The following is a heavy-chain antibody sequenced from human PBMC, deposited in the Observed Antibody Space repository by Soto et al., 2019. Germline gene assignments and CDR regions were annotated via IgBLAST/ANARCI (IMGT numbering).Heavy chain of an antibody. D-gene: IGHD1-7*01. CDR2: IYYSGST. CDR3: ARGCLELPGGYFDY. CDR1: GGSISSGGYY. V-gene: IGHV4-31*03. J-gene: IGHJ4*02. Sequence: SETLSLICTVSGGSISSGGYYWSWIRQHPGKGLEWIGYIYYSGSTYYNPSLKSRVTISVDTSKNQFSLKLSSVTAADTAVYYCARGCLELPGGYFDYWGQGTLVTVSS.